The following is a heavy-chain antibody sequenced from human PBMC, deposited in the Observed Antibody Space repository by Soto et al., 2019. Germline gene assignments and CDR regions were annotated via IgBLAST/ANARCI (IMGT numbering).Heavy chain of an antibody. J-gene: IGHJ4*02. V-gene: IGHV3-74*01. CDR3: AVAVAGPTAIGY. Sequence: GGFLRLSCAASGFTFSSNWMHWVRQAPGKGLRWISRINSDGSSTSYADSVKGRFTISRDNAKNTLYLQMNSLRAEDSAVYYCAVAVAGPTAIGYWGQGTLVTVSS. CDR2: INSDGSST. D-gene: IGHD6-19*01. CDR1: GFTFSSNW.